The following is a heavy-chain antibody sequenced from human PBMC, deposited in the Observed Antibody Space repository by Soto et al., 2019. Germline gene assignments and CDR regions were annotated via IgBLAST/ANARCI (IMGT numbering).Heavy chain of an antibody. CDR3: STSSRNEYHFAMDA. V-gene: IGHV3-53*02. CDR2: IYSGGST. J-gene: IGHJ6*02. D-gene: IGHD6-6*01. Sequence: EVHLVETGGGLIQPGGSLRLSCAASGLSVSSSDMSWVRQASGKGLEWVSVIYSGGSTHDADSVKGRFTISRDNSKNTVHLKMISLRVDDTAMYFCSTSSRNEYHFAMDAWGQGTTVIVSS. CDR1: GLSVSSSD.